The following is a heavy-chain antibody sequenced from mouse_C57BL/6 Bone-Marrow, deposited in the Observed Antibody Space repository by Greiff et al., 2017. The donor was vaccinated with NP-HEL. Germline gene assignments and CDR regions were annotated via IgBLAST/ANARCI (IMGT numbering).Heavy chain of an antibody. J-gene: IGHJ4*01. D-gene: IGHD2-12*01. CDR3: AGASYNYDGGPYYAMDY. CDR2: TFYSGIT. V-gene: IGHV3-3*01. CDR1: GFSINSDCY. Sequence: EVQLQQSGPSLVRPSQTLSLTCTVTGFSINSDCYWIWIRQFPGNKLEYIGYTFYSGITYYNPSLESRTYITRDTSKNQFTLKSSSVTTDDAATYYSAGASYNYDGGPYYAMDYWGQGTSVTVSS.